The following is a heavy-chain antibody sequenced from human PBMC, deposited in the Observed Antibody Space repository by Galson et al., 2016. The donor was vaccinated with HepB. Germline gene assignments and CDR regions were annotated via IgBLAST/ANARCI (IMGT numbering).Heavy chain of an antibody. D-gene: IGHD6-13*01. CDR2: IHYTGKT. CDR3: ARAAAVRGELYFDH. CDR1: GDSITNDIYY. J-gene: IGHJ4*02. Sequence: TLSLTCTVSGDSITNDIYYWSWIRRLPGKGLEWIGYIHYTGKTYYNPSLKSRVSISVDTSKDQFVLELRSVTAADTAVFYCARAAAVRGELYFDHWGQGTLVTVSS. V-gene: IGHV4-31*03.